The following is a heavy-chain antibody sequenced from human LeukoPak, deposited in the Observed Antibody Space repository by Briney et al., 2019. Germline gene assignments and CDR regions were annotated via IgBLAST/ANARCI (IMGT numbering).Heavy chain of an antibody. CDR2: IYYSGST. J-gene: IGHJ4*02. Sequence: KSSETLSLTCTVSGGSISSSSYYWGWIRQPPGKGLEWIGSIYYSGSTNYNPSLKSRVTISVDTSMNQFSLKLSSVTAADTAVYYCARHTAPSFLPYFDYWGQGTLVTVSS. V-gene: IGHV4-39*01. CDR3: ARHTAPSFLPYFDY. D-gene: IGHD2-21*01. CDR1: GGSISSSSYY.